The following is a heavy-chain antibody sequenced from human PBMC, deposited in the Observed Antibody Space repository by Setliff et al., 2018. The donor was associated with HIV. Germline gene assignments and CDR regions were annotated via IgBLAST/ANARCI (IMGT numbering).Heavy chain of an antibody. Sequence: PSETLSLTCTVSGGSISSSSYYWGWIRQPPGKGLELIGSIYYTGTTYYHPSLESRVTLSVDMSRNQFSLRLSSVTAADTAVYYCARGVRGYGEIRYFFYYYYMDVWGKGTTVTVSS. CDR2: IYYTGTT. D-gene: IGHD3-9*01. CDR3: ARGVRGYGEIRYFFYYYYMDV. CDR1: GGSISSSSYY. J-gene: IGHJ6*03. V-gene: IGHV4-39*01.